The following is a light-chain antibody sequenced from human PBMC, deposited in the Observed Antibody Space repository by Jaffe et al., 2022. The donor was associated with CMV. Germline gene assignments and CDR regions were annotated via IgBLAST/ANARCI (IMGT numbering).Light chain of an antibody. J-gene: IGKJ2*01. V-gene: IGKV1-39*01. CDR1: QSISSY. Sequence: DIQMTQSPSSLSASVGDRVTITCRASQSISSYLNWYQQKPGKAPKLLIYGASNLQSGVPARFSGSGSGTGFTLTISSLQPEDFANYHCQQSHSLPFTFGQGTKLEI. CDR3: QQSHSLPFT. CDR2: GAS.